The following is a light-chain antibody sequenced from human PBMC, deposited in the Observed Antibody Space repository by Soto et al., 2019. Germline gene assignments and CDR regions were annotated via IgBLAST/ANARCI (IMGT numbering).Light chain of an antibody. V-gene: IGKV1-13*02. CDR3: QQLNSYPPT. J-gene: IGKJ1*01. CDR1: QSISSY. CDR2: DAS. Sequence: IQITQSPSSLSASVLYRVTITCRSSQSISSYLNWYQQKPGKAPKLLIFDASSLESGVPSRFSGSGSGTDFTLTISSLQPEDFATYYCQQLNSYPPTFGQGTKVDTK.